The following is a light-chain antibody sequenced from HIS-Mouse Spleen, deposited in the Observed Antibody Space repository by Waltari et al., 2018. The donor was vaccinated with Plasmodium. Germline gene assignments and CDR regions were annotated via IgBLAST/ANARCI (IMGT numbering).Light chain of an antibody. Sequence: QSALTQPPSASGSPGQSVTISCTGTSSDVGGYHYVSWYQQHPGKAPKLMIYAFSKRPSGVPDRFSGSKSGNTASLTVSGLQAEDEADYYCSSYAGSNNLVFGGGTKLTVL. CDR1: SSDVGGYHY. V-gene: IGLV2-8*01. CDR3: SSYAGSNNLV. J-gene: IGLJ2*01. CDR2: AFS.